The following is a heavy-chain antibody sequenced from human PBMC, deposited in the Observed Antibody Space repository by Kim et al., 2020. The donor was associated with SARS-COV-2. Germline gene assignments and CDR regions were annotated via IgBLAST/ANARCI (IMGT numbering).Heavy chain of an antibody. CDR2: ISGSGGST. CDR1: GFTFSSYA. J-gene: IGHJ5*01. CDR3: AKDAAGSGHYGSGSYDS. V-gene: IGHV3-23*01. Sequence: GGSLRLSCAASGFTFSSYAMSWVRQAPGKGLKWVSAISGSGGSTYYADSVKGRFTISRDNSKNTLYLQLNSLRAEDTAVYYCAKDAAGSGHYGSGSYDSWGQGTLVTVSS. D-gene: IGHD3-10*01.